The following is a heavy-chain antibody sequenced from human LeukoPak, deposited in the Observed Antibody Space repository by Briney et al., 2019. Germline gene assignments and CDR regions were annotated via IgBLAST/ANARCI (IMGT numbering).Heavy chain of an antibody. CDR1: GFTFSDYY. J-gene: IGHJ3*02. D-gene: IGHD3-9*01. Sequence: GGSLRLSCAASGFTFSDYYMSWIRQAPGKGLEWVSYISSSGSTIYYADSVKGRFTISRDNAKNSLYLQMNSLRAEDTAVYYCARHTLGPDWYTAFDIWGQGTMVTVSS. V-gene: IGHV3-11*01. CDR3: ARHTLGPDWYTAFDI. CDR2: ISSSGSTI.